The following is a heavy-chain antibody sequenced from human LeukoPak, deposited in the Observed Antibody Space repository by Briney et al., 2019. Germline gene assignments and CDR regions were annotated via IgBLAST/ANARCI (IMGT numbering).Heavy chain of an antibody. CDR1: GGSISSYH. J-gene: IGHJ4*02. Sequence: SSETLSLTCTVSGGSISSYHWSWVRQPPGKGLEWIGYILTSGTTHYNPSLKSRLTISGDTSKNQFTLRLSSVTAADTAVYFCARLRVSGSYLYYFDYWGQGTLVTVSS. CDR3: ARLRVSGSYLYYFDY. D-gene: IGHD1-26*01. CDR2: ILTSGTT. V-gene: IGHV4-4*09.